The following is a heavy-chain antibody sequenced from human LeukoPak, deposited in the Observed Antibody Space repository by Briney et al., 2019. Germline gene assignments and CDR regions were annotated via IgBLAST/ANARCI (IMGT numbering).Heavy chain of an antibody. CDR2: IIPILGIA. Sequence: GGSLRLSCAASGFTFSSYAISWVRQAPGQGLEWMGRIIPILGIANYAQKFQGRVTITADKSTSTAYMELSSLRSEDTAVYYCARGPRIAAASSDYWGQGTLVTVSS. CDR3: ARGPRIAAASSDY. V-gene: IGHV1-69*04. J-gene: IGHJ4*02. CDR1: GFTFSSYA. D-gene: IGHD6-13*01.